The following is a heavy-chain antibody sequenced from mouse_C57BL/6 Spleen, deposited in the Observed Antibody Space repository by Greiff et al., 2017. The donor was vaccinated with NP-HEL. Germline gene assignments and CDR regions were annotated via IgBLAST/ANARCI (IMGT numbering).Heavy chain of an antibody. Sequence: QVQLQQSGAELVKPGASVKLSCKASGYTFTSYWITWVKQRPGQGLEWIGDIYPGSGSTNYNEKFKSKATLTADTSSSTAYMQLSSLTSEDSAVYYCARSRGNYEEYYAMYGWGQGTSVS. CDR1: GYTFTSYW. V-gene: IGHV1-55*01. J-gene: IGHJ4*01. D-gene: IGHD2-1*01. CDR2: IYPGSGST. CDR3: ARSRGNYEEYYAMYG.